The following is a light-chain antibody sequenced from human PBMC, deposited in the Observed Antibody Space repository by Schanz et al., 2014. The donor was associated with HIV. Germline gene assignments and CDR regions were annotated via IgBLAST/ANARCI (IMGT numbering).Light chain of an antibody. CDR3: QTWATGIVV. Sequence: QPVLTQSPSASASLGASVKLTCTLDSGHRTYAIAWHQQQPEKGPRYLMNLNSDGSHSKGDGIPDRFSGSSSGAERYLTISSLQSDDEADYYCQTWATGIVVFGGGTKVTVL. CDR2: LNSDGSH. V-gene: IGLV4-69*02. CDR1: SGHRTYA. J-gene: IGLJ2*01.